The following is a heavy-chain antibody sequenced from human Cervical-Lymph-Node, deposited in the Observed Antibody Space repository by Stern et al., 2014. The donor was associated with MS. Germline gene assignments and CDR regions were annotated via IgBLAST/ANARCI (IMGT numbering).Heavy chain of an antibody. CDR3: ARHSIKGYNCFDP. D-gene: IGHD1-14*01. Sequence: QVQLVQSGAELKKPGASVKVSCKASGFALTSADISWVRQAPGQGLEWMGWISAYKVNTNDAQRFQDRVNMTTDTSTSTAYMELRSLRSDDTAVYYCARHSIKGYNCFDPWGQGTLVTVSS. J-gene: IGHJ5*02. V-gene: IGHV1-18*01. CDR1: GFALTSAD. CDR2: ISAYKVNT.